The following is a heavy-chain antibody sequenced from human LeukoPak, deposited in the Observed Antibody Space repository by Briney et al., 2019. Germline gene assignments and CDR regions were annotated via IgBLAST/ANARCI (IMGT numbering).Heavy chain of an antibody. CDR2: SNHFGST. D-gene: IGHD3-22*01. CDR3: ARDGDDSSGYYPD. CDR1: GESFSGYF. Sequence: PSETLSLTCAVSGESFSGYFWTWIRQPPGKGLEWIGESNHFGSTDYNPSLKSRVTISVDTSKKQFSLNVRSVTDADTAVYYCARDGDDSSGYYPDWGQGTLVTVS. V-gene: IGHV4-34*01. J-gene: IGHJ4*02.